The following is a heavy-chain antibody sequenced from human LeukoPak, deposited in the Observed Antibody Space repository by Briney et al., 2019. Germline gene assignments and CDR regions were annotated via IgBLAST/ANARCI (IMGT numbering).Heavy chain of an antibody. CDR3: ARSDYSNSYYYYYMDV. CDR2: MNPNSGNT. CDR1: GDTFTSYD. V-gene: IGHV1-8*01. Sequence: ASVKVSCKASGDTFTSYDINWVRQATGQGLEWMGWMNPNSGNTGYAQKFQGRVTMTRSTSISTAYMELSSLRSEDTAVYYCARSDYSNSYYYYYMDVWGKGTTVTVSS. D-gene: IGHD4-11*01. J-gene: IGHJ6*03.